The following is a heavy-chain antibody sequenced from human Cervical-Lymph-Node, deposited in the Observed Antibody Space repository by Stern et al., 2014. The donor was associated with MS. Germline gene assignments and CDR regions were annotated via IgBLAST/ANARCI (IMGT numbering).Heavy chain of an antibody. CDR3: ARDQSGNFPSDWFDP. V-gene: IGHV4-61*02. CDR1: GGSISNGYYY. Sequence: VQLVESGPGLVEPSQTLSLTCTVSGGSISNGYYYWSWIRQPAGKGLEWIGRIFIRGTTNYNPALKSRVTISLDTSKNQFSLKLTSVTAADTAVYYCARDQSGNFPSDWFDPWGQGTLVTVSS. J-gene: IGHJ5*02. D-gene: IGHD4-23*01. CDR2: IFIRGTT.